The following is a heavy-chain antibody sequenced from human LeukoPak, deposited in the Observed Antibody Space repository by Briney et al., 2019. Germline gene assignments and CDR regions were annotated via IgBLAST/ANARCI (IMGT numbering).Heavy chain of an antibody. CDR1: GYSISSGSY. CDR2: IYYSGST. V-gene: IGHV4-38-2*02. Sequence: PSETLSLTCTVSGYSISSGSYWGWIRQPPGKGLEWIGNIYYSGSTYYNPSLKSRVSISVDTSKNQFSLKLTSVTAADTAVYYCARAPEYGLYYFDYWGQGTLVTVSS. J-gene: IGHJ4*02. CDR3: ARAPEYGLYYFDY. D-gene: IGHD1-14*01.